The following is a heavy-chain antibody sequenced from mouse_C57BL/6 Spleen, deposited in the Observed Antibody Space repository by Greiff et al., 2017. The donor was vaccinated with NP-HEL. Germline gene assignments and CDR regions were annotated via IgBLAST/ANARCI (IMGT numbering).Heavy chain of an antibody. CDR3: TLMGACFAY. Sequence: EVQLQQSGAELVRPGASVKLSCTASGFNIKDDYMYWVKQRPEQGLEWIGWIDPENGDTEYASKFQGKATITADTSSNTAYLQLSSLTSEDTAVYYCTLMGACFAYWGQGTLVTVSA. J-gene: IGHJ3*01. CDR1: GFNIKDDY. V-gene: IGHV14-4*01. CDR2: IDPENGDT.